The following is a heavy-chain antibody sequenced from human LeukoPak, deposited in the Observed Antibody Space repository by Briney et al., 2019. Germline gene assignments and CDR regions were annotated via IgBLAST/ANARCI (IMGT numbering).Heavy chain of an antibody. Sequence: SETLSLTCTVSGYSVSSGYYWGWIRQSPGKGLEWIGSIYHSGSTYYSPSLKSRVTISVDTSKNQFSLKLSSVTAADTAVYYCARDGRVGLLLSYFDYWGQGTLVTVSS. CDR2: IYHSGST. V-gene: IGHV4-38-2*02. CDR1: GYSVSSGYY. CDR3: ARDGRVGLLLSYFDY. J-gene: IGHJ4*02. D-gene: IGHD1-26*01.